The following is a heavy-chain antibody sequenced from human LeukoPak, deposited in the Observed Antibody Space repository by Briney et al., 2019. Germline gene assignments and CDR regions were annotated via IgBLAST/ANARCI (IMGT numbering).Heavy chain of an antibody. Sequence: SETLSLTCTVSGGSISSGGYYWSWIRQHPGKGLEWIGYIYYSGSTYYNPSLKSRVTISVDTSKNQCSLKLSSVTAADTAVYYCASLGYCSGGSCYGAFDIWGQGTMVTVSS. D-gene: IGHD2-15*01. CDR3: ASLGYCSGGSCYGAFDI. V-gene: IGHV4-31*03. J-gene: IGHJ3*02. CDR2: IYYSGST. CDR1: GGSISSGGYY.